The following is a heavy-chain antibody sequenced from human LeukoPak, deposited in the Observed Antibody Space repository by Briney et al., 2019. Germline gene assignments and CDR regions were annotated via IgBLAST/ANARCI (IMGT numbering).Heavy chain of an antibody. Sequence: SETLSLTCTVSGGSISSNTYYWGWIRQPPGKGLEWIGTMYYSGTTYYNPSLKSRVTISVDTSKNQFSLKLSSVTAADTAVYYCAREGEILAEGGLLNYYYGPDVWGQGTTVTVSS. CDR3: AREGEILAEGGLLNYYYGPDV. V-gene: IGHV4-39*02. CDR2: MYYSGTT. CDR1: GGSISSNTYY. D-gene: IGHD5-24*01. J-gene: IGHJ6*02.